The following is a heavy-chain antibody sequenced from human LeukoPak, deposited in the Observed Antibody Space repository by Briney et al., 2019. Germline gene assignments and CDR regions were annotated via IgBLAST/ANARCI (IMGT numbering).Heavy chain of an antibody. Sequence: PGGSLRLSCAASGFTFSSYAMSWVRQAPGKGLEWVSAISGSGGSTYYADSVKGRFTISRDNSKNTLYPQMNSLRAEDTAVYYCANHILGYCSGGSCANFDHWGQGTLVTVSS. CDR1: GFTFSSYA. D-gene: IGHD2-15*01. J-gene: IGHJ4*02. CDR2: ISGSGGST. CDR3: ANHILGYCSGGSCANFDH. V-gene: IGHV3-23*01.